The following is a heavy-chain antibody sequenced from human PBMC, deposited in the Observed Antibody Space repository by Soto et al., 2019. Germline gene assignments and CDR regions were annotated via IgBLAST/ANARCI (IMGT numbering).Heavy chain of an antibody. Sequence: SETLSLTCTVSGGAVSSGTYYWGWIRQPPGKGLEWIGHIYFTGSTNYNPSLKSRVTMSLDTSRNQFSLKLSSVTAADTAVYYCTRGPPRVQWFDPWGLGTLVTVSS. J-gene: IGHJ5*02. CDR2: IYFTGST. V-gene: IGHV4-61*01. CDR3: TRGPPRVQWFDP. CDR1: GGAVSSGTYY.